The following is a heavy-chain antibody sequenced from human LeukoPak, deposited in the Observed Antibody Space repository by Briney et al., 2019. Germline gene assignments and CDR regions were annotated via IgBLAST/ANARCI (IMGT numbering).Heavy chain of an antibody. J-gene: IGHJ3*02. Sequence: PGGSLRLSCAASGFTVSWNYMSWVRQAPGKGLEWGSLIYSGGSTFYADSVKGRFTISRDNSKNTLYLQMNSLRAEDTAVYYCAKPRYSSSWSNAFDIWGQGTMVTVSS. V-gene: IGHV3-53*01. CDR1: GFTVSWNY. CDR2: IYSGGST. CDR3: AKPRYSSSWSNAFDI. D-gene: IGHD6-13*01.